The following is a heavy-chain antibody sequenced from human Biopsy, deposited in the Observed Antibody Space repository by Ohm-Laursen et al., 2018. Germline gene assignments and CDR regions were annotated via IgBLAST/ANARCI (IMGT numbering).Heavy chain of an antibody. CDR2: LCMSGSII. J-gene: IGHJ6*02. V-gene: IGHV3-11*01. D-gene: IGHD4-23*01. CDR1: GFSFVDYY. CDR3: ARDWGGDYGGNIDYYYFYGMDV. Sequence: SLRLSCSAFGFSFVDYYMSWVRQAPGQGLEWLSYLCMSGSIIVFADSVKGRFTISRDNAQNTLYLQMNSLRADDTVVYYCARDWGGDYGGNIDYYYFYGMDVWGQGTTVTVSS.